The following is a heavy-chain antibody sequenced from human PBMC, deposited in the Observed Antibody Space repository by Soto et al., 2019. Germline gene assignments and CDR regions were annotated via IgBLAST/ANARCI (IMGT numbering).Heavy chain of an antibody. J-gene: IGHJ4*02. V-gene: IGHV1-3*01. CDR2: INAGNGNT. CDR3: ARVGGGSRGKTYYFDY. Sequence: ASVKVSCKASGYTFTSYAMHWVRQAPGQRLEWMGWINAGNGNTKYSQKFQGRVTITRDTSASTAYMELSSLRSEDTAVYYCARVGGGSRGKTYYFDYWGQGTLVTVSS. CDR1: GYTFTSYA. D-gene: IGHD1-26*01.